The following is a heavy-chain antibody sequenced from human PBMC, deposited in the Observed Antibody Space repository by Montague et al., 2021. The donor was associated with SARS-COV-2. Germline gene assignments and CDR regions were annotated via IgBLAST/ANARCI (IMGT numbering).Heavy chain of an antibody. V-gene: IGHV4-59*01. D-gene: IGHD3-9*01. CDR3: AGAERYFGPLDP. J-gene: IGHJ5*02. CDR2: VYYKGGP. Sequence: SETLSLTCAVSGGSAYWNWIRRPPGKGLEWIGNVYYKGGPTYSPSLRDRVTISLDSPNQVSLRLNHVTAADSAVYYCAGAERYFGPLDPWGLGITVIVSS. CDR1: GGSAY.